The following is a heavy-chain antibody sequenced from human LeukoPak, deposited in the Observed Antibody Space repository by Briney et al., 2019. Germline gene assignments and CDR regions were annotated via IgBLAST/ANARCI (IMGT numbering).Heavy chain of an antibody. Sequence: PGGSLRLSCVASGFGFSSYVINWVRQAPGKGLEWVAVIWYDGRRIHYADSVKGRFTISRDNSKNTLYLEMNSLRAEDTAVYYCARMTAADGQAYFDYWGQGTFVTVSS. D-gene: IGHD6-13*01. CDR3: ARMTAADGQAYFDY. V-gene: IGHV3-33*01. CDR1: GFGFSSYV. J-gene: IGHJ4*01. CDR2: IWYDGRRI.